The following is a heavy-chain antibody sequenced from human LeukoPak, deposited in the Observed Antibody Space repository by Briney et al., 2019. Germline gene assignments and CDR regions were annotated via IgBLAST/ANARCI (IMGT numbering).Heavy chain of an antibody. D-gene: IGHD1-26*01. Sequence: SETLSLTCTVSGGSISSYYWSWIRQPPGKGLEWIGYIYYSGSTNYNPSLKRRVTISVDTSKNQFSLKLSSVTAADTAVYYCAREPIVGGEYYFVYWGQGTLVTVSS. CDR1: GGSISSYY. CDR2: IYYSGST. CDR3: AREPIVGGEYYFVY. J-gene: IGHJ4*02. V-gene: IGHV4-59*01.